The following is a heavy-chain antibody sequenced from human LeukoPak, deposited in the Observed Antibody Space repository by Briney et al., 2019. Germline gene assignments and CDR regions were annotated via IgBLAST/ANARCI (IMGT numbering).Heavy chain of an antibody. Sequence: QTGGPLRLSCAASAFTFKSYAMSWVRQAGGKGLEWVSAISGSGGSTYYADSVKGRFTISRDNSKNTLYLQMSSLRAEDTAVYYCAKPKDNSLYCFDYWGQGTLVTVSS. D-gene: IGHD1-20*01. V-gene: IGHV3-23*01. J-gene: IGHJ4*02. CDR1: AFTFKSYA. CDR2: ISGSGGST. CDR3: AKPKDNSLYCFDY.